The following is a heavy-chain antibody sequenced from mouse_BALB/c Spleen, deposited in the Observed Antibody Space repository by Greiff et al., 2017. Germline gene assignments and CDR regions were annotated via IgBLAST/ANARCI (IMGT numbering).Heavy chain of an antibody. CDR3: ASDGKRYYAMDY. V-gene: IGHV5-6*01. CDR1: GFTFSSYG. D-gene: IGHD2-1*01. CDR2: ISSGGSYT. J-gene: IGHJ4*01. Sequence: EVMLVESGGDLVKPGGSLKLSCAASGFTFSSYGMSWVRQTPDKRLEWVATISSGGSYTYYPDSVKGRFTISRDNAKNTLYLQMSSLKSEDTAMYYCASDGKRYYAMDYWGQGTSVTVSS.